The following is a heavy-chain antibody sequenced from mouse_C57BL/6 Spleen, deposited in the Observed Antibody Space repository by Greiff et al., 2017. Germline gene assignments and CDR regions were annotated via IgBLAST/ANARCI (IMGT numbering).Heavy chain of an antibody. D-gene: IGHD2-5*01. J-gene: IGHJ4*01. V-gene: IGHV1-15*01. CDR1: GYTFTDYE. CDR3: TRRASYSNFPGAMDY. Sequence: QVQLQQSGAELVRPGASVTLSCKASGYTFTDYEMHWVKQTPVHGLEWIGAIDPETGGTAYNKKFKGKAILTADKSSSTAYMELRSRTSEDSAVYYCTRRASYSNFPGAMDYWGQGTSVTVSS. CDR2: IDPETGGT.